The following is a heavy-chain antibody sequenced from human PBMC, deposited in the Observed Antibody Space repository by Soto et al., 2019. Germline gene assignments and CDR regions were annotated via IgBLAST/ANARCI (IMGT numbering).Heavy chain of an antibody. CDR3: AKEGMGFMTTTMRGMDV. CDR1: GFSFDDYA. Sequence: GGSLRLSCAASGFSFDDYAMHWVRQAPGKGLEWVTGISWNSGTIGYADSVKGRFTISRDNAKNSLYLQMNSLRAEDTALYYCAKEGMGFMTTTMRGMDVWGQGTTVTVSS. CDR2: ISWNSGTI. D-gene: IGHD4-17*01. V-gene: IGHV3-9*01. J-gene: IGHJ6*02.